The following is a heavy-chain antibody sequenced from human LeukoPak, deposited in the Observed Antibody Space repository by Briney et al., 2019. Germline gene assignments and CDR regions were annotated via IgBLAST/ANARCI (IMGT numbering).Heavy chain of an antibody. CDR3: ARGTWNSGSYGPYYFDY. Sequence: ASVKVSCKASGGTFSSYGISWVRQAPGQGLEWMGGIIPIFGTANYAQKFQGRVTITADESTSTAFLELSSLRSEDTAVYYCARGTWNSGSYGPYYFDYWGQGTLVTVSS. J-gene: IGHJ4*02. D-gene: IGHD6-19*01. CDR2: IIPIFGTA. V-gene: IGHV1-69*01. CDR1: GGTFSSYG.